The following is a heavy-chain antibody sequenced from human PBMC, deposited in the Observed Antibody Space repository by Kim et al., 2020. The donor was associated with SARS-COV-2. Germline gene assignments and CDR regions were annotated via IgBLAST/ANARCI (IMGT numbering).Heavy chain of an antibody. Sequence: YTPALKSRVTMSVATSKNQFSLKLSSVTAADTAVYYCARVLRSVYRYFDLWGRGTLVTVSS. CDR3: ARVLRSVYRYFDL. D-gene: IGHD3-16*01. V-gene: IGHV4-4*07. J-gene: IGHJ2*01.